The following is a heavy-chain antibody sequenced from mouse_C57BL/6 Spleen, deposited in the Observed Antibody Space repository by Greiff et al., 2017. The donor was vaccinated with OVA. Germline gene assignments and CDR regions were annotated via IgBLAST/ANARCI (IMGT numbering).Heavy chain of an antibody. D-gene: IGHD1-1*01. CDR3: ARSVYCGSSDWYFDV. CDR1: GYAFSSSW. V-gene: IGHV1-82*01. J-gene: IGHJ1*03. CDR2: IYPGDGDT. Sequence: QVQLQQSGPELVKPGASVKISCKASGYAFSSSWMNWVKQRPGKGLEWIGRIYPGDGDTNYNGKFKGKATLTADKSSSTAYMQLSSLTSEDSAVYFCARSVYCGSSDWYFDVWGTGTTVTVSS.